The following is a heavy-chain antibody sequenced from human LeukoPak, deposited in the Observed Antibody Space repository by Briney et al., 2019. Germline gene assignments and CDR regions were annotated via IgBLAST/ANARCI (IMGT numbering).Heavy chain of an antibody. D-gene: IGHD6-19*01. CDR3: ASAYSSGLGEFDY. V-gene: IGHV1-69*06. Sequence: SVKVSCKASGGTLSSYAISWVRQAPGQGLEWMGGIIPIFGTANYAQKFQGRVTITADKSTSTAYMELSSLRSEDTAVYYCASAYSSGLGEFDYWGQGTLVTVSS. CDR1: GGTLSSYA. J-gene: IGHJ4*02. CDR2: IIPIFGTA.